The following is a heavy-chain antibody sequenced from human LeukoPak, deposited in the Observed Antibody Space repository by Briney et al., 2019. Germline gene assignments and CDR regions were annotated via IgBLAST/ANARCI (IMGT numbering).Heavy chain of an antibody. CDR2: IWYDGSEE. CDR1: GFTFSGFG. CDR3: TRDEVNSDISMGPFDP. D-gene: IGHD3-9*01. V-gene: IGHV3-33*01. J-gene: IGHJ5*02. Sequence: PGGSLRLSCSASGFTFSGFGMDWVRQAPGKGLEWVAVIWYDGSEEYYADSVKGRFTISRDNSKNTLYLQMNNLRVEDTALYYCTRDEVNSDISMGPFDPWGQGTLVIVSS.